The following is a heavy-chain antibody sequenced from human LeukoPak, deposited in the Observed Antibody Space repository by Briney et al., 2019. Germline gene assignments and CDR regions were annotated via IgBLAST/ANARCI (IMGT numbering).Heavy chain of an antibody. CDR2: ISYYGSNK. J-gene: IGHJ3*02. Sequence: PGSPLRLPCAASGFTLRSCCMLGVRQAPGKGLEWVADISYYGSNKYCADSVKGRFNISRDNSKKTLYLKMNSLRAEDTAVYYCAKEALLWFGEGDAFDIWGQGTMVTVSS. D-gene: IGHD3-10*01. CDR1: GFTLRSCC. CDR3: AKEALLWFGEGDAFDI. V-gene: IGHV3-30*18.